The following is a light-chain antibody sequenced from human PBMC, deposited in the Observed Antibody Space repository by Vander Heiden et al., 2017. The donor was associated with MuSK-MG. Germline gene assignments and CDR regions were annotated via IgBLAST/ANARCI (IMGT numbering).Light chain of an antibody. CDR1: KLGDKY. V-gene: IGLV3-1*01. CDR3: QAWDSSLV. CDR2: QDS. Sequence: SYELTQPPSVSVSPGQTASITCSGDKLGDKYACWYQQKPGQSPVLIIYQDSKRPSGIPERFSGSNSGTTATLTISGTQAMEESYYYCQAWDSSLVFGGGTKLTGL. J-gene: IGLJ2*01.